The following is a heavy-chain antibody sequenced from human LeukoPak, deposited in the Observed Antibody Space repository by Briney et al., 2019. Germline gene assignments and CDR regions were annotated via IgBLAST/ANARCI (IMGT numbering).Heavy chain of an antibody. CDR3: ARESRNHFDY. V-gene: IGHV3-33*08. CDR2: IWYDGSNK. CDR1: GFTFSSYW. J-gene: IGHJ4*02. Sequence: PGGSLRLSCAASGFTFSSYWMSWVRQAPGKGLEWVAVIWYDGSNKYYADSVKGRFTISRDNSKNALYLQMNSLRAEDMAVYYCARESRNHFDYWGQGTLVTVSS.